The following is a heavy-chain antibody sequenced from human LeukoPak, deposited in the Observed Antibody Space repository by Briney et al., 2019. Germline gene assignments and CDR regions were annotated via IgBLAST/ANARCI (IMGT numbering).Heavy chain of an antibody. V-gene: IGHV4-39*01. CDR3: ARHYSSSRWFFDY. Sequence: SETLSLTCTVSGGSISSSSYYWAWIRQPPGKGLEWIGSIYNSGSTYYNPSLESRVTISVDTSKNQFSLKLSSVTAADTAVYSCARHYSSSRWFFDYLGQGTLVTVSS. CDR2: IYNSGST. CDR1: GGSISSSSYY. J-gene: IGHJ4*02. D-gene: IGHD6-13*01.